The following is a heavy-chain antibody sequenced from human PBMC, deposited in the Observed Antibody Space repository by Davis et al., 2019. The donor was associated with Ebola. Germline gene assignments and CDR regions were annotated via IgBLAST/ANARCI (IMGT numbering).Heavy chain of an antibody. CDR3: ATVAKDNSGWYHFDS. J-gene: IGHJ4*02. D-gene: IGHD6-19*01. CDR2: MYYSGST. CDR1: GGSISSSSYY. Sequence: PSETLSLTCTVSGGSISSSSYYWGWIRQPPGKGLEWIGSMYYSGSTYYNPSLESRVTISVDTSKNQFSLKVISVTAADTAVYYCATVAKDNSGWYHFDSWGQGTLVTVSS. V-gene: IGHV4-39*07.